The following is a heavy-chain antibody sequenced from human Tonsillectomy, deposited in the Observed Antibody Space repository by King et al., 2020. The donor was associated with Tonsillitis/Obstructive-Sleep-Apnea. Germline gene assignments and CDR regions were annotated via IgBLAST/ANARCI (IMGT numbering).Heavy chain of an antibody. CDR3: ANGQGDSYYCYMDV. J-gene: IGHJ6*03. D-gene: IGHD4-17*01. CDR1: GFTVSSNY. V-gene: IGHV3-66*01. Sequence: VQLVESGGGLVQPGGSLRLSCAASGFTVSSNYMSWVRQAPGKGLEWVSVIYSGGSTYYADSVKGRFTISRDNSKNTLYLQMNSLRAEDTAVYYCANGQGDSYYCYMDVWGKGTTVTVSS. CDR2: IYSGGST.